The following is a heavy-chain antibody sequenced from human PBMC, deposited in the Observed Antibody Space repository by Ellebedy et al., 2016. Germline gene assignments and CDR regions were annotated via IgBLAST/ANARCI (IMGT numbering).Heavy chain of an antibody. CDR2: TRNKANSYTT. V-gene: IGHV3-72*01. J-gene: IGHJ4*02. CDR1: GFTFSDHY. D-gene: IGHD5-24*01. CDR3: ARVREDHGYNYFDY. Sequence: GGSLRLXCAASGFTFSDHYMDWVRQAPGKGLEWVGRTRNKANSYTTEYAASVKGRFTISRDDSKNSLYLQMNSLKTEDTAVYYCARVREDHGYNYFDYWGQGTLVTVSS.